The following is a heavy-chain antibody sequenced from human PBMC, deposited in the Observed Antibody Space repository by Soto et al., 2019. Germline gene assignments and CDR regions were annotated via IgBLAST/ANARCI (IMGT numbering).Heavy chain of an antibody. V-gene: IGHV4-59*01. CDR2: IYYSGST. CDR1: GGSISSYY. Sequence: KSSETLSLTCTVSGGSISSYYWSWIRQPPGKGLEWIGYIYYSGSTNYNPSLKSRVTISVDTSKNQFSLKLSSVTAADTAVYYCARTLCPSGSCSHFDYWGQGTLGTVSS. CDR3: ARTLCPSGSCSHFDY. J-gene: IGHJ4*02. D-gene: IGHD2-15*01.